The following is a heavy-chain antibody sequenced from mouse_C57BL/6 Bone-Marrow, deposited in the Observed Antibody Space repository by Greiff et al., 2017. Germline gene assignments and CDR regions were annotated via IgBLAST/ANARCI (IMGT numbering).Heavy chain of an antibody. CDR3: ARSGTTVVAKAY. CDR2: IYPGSGST. CDR1: GYTFTSYW. J-gene: IGHJ3*01. D-gene: IGHD1-1*01. V-gene: IGHV1-55*01. Sequence: VKLQQPGAELVKPGASVKMSCKASGYTFTSYWITWVKQRPGQGLEWIGDIYPGSGSTNYNEKFKSKATLTVDTSSSTAYMQLSSLTSEDSAVYYGARSGTTVVAKAYWGQGTLVTVSA.